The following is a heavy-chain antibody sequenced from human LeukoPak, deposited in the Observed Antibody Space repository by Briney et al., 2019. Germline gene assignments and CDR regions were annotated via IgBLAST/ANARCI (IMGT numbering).Heavy chain of an antibody. D-gene: IGHD4-17*01. Sequence: SETLSLTCTVSGSSISTGYYWAWIRQPPGKGLEWIGNIYHSGSTYSNPSLRSRVTISVDTSKRQFSLKLTSVTAADTAVYYCARERYGDSSTHYYYFMDVWGKGTSVTVSS. CDR3: ARERYGDSSTHYYYFMDV. CDR2: IYHSGST. CDR1: GSSISTGYY. J-gene: IGHJ6*03. V-gene: IGHV4-38-2*02.